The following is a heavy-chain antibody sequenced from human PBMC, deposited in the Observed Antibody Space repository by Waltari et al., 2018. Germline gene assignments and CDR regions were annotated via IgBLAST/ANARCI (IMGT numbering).Heavy chain of an antibody. CDR3: ARQSGNSPADH. CDR1: GYTFTDYW. D-gene: IGHD5-12*01. J-gene: IGHJ4*02. Sequence: EVQLMQSGAELKEPGESLRISCEISGYTFTDYWITWVRQTPGRGLEWMGRIYPSDSYTPYRPSFEGRVTISVDKSKSAAYLQWGSLKASDTGIYFCARQSGNSPADHWGQGTLVTVSA. V-gene: IGHV5-10-1*03. CDR2: IYPSDSYT.